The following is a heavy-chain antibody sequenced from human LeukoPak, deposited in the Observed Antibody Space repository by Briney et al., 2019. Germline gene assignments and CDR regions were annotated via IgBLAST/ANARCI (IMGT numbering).Heavy chain of an antibody. CDR1: GFSHSTSGVG. D-gene: IGHD4-17*01. V-gene: IGHV2-5*01. Sequence: SGPTLVKPTQTLTLTYTFSGFSHSTSGVGVVWIRQPPGRALEWLALNYWHDDRRYNPSLRGRLTLTKDTSKNQVILTMTNVDPDDTATYFCAHFSTTVTTGFFDPWGQGLLVTVSS. CDR2: NYWHDDR. CDR3: AHFSTTVTTGFFDP. J-gene: IGHJ5*02.